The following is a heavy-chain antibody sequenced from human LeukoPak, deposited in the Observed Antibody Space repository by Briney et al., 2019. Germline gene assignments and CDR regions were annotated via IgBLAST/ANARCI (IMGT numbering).Heavy chain of an antibody. J-gene: IGHJ4*02. Sequence: ASVKVSCKASGYTFTSYDINWVRQATGQGLEWMGWISAYNGNTNYAQKLQGRVTMTTDTSTSTAYMELRSLRSDDTAVYYCARGGRSNIVVVPAAHTYDYWGQGTLVTVSS. CDR2: ISAYNGNT. CDR3: ARGGRSNIVVVPAAHTYDY. V-gene: IGHV1-18*01. CDR1: GYTFTSYD. D-gene: IGHD2-2*01.